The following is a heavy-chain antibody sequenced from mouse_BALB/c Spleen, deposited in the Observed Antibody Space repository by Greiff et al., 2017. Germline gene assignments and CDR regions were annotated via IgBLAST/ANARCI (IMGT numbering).Heavy chain of an antibody. CDR3: ARCEIGGYPYY. J-gene: IGHJ2*01. CDR1: GYAFTNYL. Sequence: QVQLQQSGAELVRPGTSVKVSCKASGYAFTNYLIEWVKQRPGQGLEWIGVINPGSGGTNYNEKFKGKATLTADKSSSTAYMQLSSLTSDDSAVYFCARCEIGGYPYYWGQGTTLTVSA. CDR2: INPGSGGT. V-gene: IGHV1-54*01. D-gene: IGHD2-2*01.